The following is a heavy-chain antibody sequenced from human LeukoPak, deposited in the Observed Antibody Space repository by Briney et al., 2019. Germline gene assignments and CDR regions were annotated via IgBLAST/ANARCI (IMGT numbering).Heavy chain of an antibody. CDR2: ISKSGTYI. J-gene: IGHJ6*02. CDR3: ARVFQGDGDKPYGMDV. D-gene: IGHD5-24*01. V-gene: IGHV3-21*01. CDR1: GFTFRDYT. Sequence: GGSLRLSCAASGFTFRDYTMNWVRQAPGKGLEWVSAISKSGTYIKYADSVKGRFTVSRDNAKNTLYLQMKSLRAEDTAVYYCARVFQGDGDKPYGMDVWGQGTTVTVSS.